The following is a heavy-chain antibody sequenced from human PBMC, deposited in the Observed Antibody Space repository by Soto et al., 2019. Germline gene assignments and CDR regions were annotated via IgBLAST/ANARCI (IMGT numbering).Heavy chain of an antibody. CDR2: IDCDDDK. CDR1: VFSLSTSGMC. J-gene: IGHJ4*02. CDR3: SRMGARTNYFEY. D-gene: IGHD1-1*01. V-gene: IGHV2-70*01. Sequence: SGPKLVNHTQPAPLPCSFSVFSLSTSGMCVTWIRQPPGKGLEWLAVIDCDDDKYYSTCLKTRLTISKDTSKKQVVLTMTNMDPVDTAPYYCSRMGARTNYFEYGGQGTLVTVSS.